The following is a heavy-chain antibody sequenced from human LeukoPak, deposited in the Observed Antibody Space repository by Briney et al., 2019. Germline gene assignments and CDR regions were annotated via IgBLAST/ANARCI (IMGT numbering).Heavy chain of an antibody. CDR2: ISGGGGST. J-gene: IGHJ5*02. CDR3: AKGSLVAATYNWFDP. CDR1: GFTFSSYA. V-gene: IGHV3-23*01. Sequence: GGSLGLSCAASGFTFSSYAMSWVRQAPGKGLEWVSAISGGGGSTYYADSVKGRFTISRDNSKNTLYLQMNSLRAEDTAVYYCAKGSLVAATYNWFDPWGQGTLVTVSS. D-gene: IGHD2-15*01.